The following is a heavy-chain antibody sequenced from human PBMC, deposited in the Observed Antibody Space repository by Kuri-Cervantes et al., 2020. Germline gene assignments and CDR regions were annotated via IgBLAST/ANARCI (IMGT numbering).Heavy chain of an antibody. D-gene: IGHD6-19*01. CDR3: ARAHVAGFLDWFDP. J-gene: IGHJ5*02. CDR2: INAGNGNT. CDR1: GYTFTSYA. Sequence: ASVKVSCKASGYTFTSYAMHWVRQAPGQRLEWMGWINAGNGNTKYSQKFQGRVTITRDTSASTAYMELSSLRSENTAVYYCARAHVAGFLDWFDPWGQGTLVTVSS. V-gene: IGHV1-3*01.